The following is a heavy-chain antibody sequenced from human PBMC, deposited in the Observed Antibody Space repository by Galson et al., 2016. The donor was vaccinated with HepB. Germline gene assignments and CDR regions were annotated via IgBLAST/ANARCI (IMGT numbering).Heavy chain of an antibody. Sequence: TLSLTCAVSGGSISSGGYSWSWIRQPPGKGLEWIGYIYHTGSTYYNPSLKSRVTISGDRSKSQFSLKLSSVTAADTALYYCARGKGRGGFDYWGQGTLVTISS. J-gene: IGHJ4*02. CDR2: IYHTGST. D-gene: IGHD3-10*01. CDR3: ARGKGRGGFDY. V-gene: IGHV4-30-2*01. CDR1: GGSISSGGYS.